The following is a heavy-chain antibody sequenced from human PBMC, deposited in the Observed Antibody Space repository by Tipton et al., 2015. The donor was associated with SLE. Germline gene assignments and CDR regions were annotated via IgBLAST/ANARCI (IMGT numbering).Heavy chain of an antibody. D-gene: IGHD1-26*01. CDR1: GDSITDSGYS. CDR3: ARQHSGGATDT. V-gene: IGHV4-31*03. J-gene: IGHJ5*02. Sequence: TLSPTCTVSGDSITDSGYSWNWVRQHPGAGLEWIGYIHHSGRTDYNPSLRSRVTISRDTSKNQFSLNVNSVTAADTAVYYCARQHSGGATDTWGQGTLVTVSS. CDR2: IHHSGRT.